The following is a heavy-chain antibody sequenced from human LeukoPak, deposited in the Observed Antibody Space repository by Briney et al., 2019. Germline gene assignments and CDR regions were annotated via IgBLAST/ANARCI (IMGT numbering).Heavy chain of an antibody. CDR2: FIPGSVGS. Sequence: ASVKVSCKASGYTFTGYHMHWVRPAPGQGLEWMGRFIPGSVGSNFAQKYQGRVNTTRDTSISTAYMELTRLTSDDTAVYYCARARGSNSNYCYMDVWGTGTTVTVSS. D-gene: IGHD1-26*01. CDR3: ARARGSNSNYCYMDV. V-gene: IGHV1-2*02. J-gene: IGHJ6*03. CDR1: GYTFTGYH.